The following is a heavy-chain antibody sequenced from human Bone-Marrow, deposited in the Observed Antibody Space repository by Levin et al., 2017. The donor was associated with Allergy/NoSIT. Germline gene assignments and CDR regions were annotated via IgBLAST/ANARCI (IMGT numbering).Heavy chain of an antibody. CDR3: ASGVRPARYQYYGMDV. J-gene: IGHJ6*02. D-gene: IGHD2-2*01. V-gene: IGHV4-59*08. Sequence: SETLSLTCTVSNGSFSTNYWSWIRQPPGKGLEWIGYIYSSGSTNYNPSLQSRVTMSVDPSKRQFSLRLSSVTAACAAVYYCASGVRPARYQYYGMDVWGQGTTVTVSS. CDR2: IYSSGST. CDR1: NGSFSTNY.